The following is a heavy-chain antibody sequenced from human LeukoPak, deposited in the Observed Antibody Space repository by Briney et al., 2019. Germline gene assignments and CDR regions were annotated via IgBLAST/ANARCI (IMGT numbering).Heavy chain of an antibody. J-gene: IGHJ4*02. CDR3: ARGKVAAEIDY. CDR2: IYYSGST. V-gene: IGHV4-39*01. D-gene: IGHD6-13*01. Sequence: SETLSLTCTVSGGSISSSSYYWGWIRQPPGKGLEWIGSIYYSGSTYYNPSLKSRVTISVDTSKNQFSLKLTSVTAADTAIYYSARGKVAAEIDYWAQGTRVTVSS. CDR1: GGSISSSSYY.